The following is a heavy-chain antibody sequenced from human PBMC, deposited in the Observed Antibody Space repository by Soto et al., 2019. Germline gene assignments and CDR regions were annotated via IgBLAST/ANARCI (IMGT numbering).Heavy chain of an antibody. J-gene: IGHJ4*02. Sequence: ASVKVSCKASGYTFTSYGISWVRQAPGQGLEWMGWINPNSGGTNYAQKFQGWVTMTRDTSISTAYMELSRLRSDDTAVYYCARYREAFDYWGQGTLVTVSS. V-gene: IGHV1-2*04. CDR1: GYTFTSYG. CDR2: INPNSGGT. CDR3: ARYREAFDY. D-gene: IGHD1-26*01.